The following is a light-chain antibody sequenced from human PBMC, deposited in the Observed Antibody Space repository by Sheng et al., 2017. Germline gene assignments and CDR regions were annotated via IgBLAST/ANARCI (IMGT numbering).Light chain of an antibody. V-gene: IGLV1-51*01. Sequence: QSVLTQPPSVSAAPGQKVTISCSGSSSNIGNNYVSWYQQFPGTAPKVLIYDNNERPSGIPDRFSGSKSGTSATLDITGLQTGDEADYYCGTWDSGLSVVLFGGGTKLTVL. CDR3: GTWDSGLSVVL. CDR2: DNN. J-gene: IGLJ3*02. CDR1: SSNIGNNY.